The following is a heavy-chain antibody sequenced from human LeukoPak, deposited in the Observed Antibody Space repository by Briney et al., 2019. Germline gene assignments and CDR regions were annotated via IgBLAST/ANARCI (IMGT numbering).Heavy chain of an antibody. D-gene: IGHD3-10*01. CDR2: ISYDGSNK. Sequence: LRLSCAASGFTFSSYAMHWVRQAPGKGLEWVAVISYDGSNKYYADSVKGRFTISRDNSKNTLYLQMSSLRAEDTATYYCATGDGSGTNYFYYYGMDVWGQGTRVTVSS. J-gene: IGHJ6*02. CDR1: GFTFSSYA. CDR3: ATGDGSGTNYFYYYGMDV. V-gene: IGHV3-30*04.